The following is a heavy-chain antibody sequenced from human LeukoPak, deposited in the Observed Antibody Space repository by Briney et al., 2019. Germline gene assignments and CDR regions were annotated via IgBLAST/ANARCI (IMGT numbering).Heavy chain of an antibody. D-gene: IGHD3-16*02. V-gene: IGHV4-59*01. CDR3: AALRLGELSLDY. Sequence: PSETLSLTCTVSGGSISSYYWSWIRQPPGKGLEWIGYIYYSGSTNYNPSLKSRVTISVDTSKNQFSLKLSSVTAADTAVYYCAALRLGELSLDYWGQGTLVTVSS. CDR2: IYYSGST. J-gene: IGHJ4*02. CDR1: GGSISSYY.